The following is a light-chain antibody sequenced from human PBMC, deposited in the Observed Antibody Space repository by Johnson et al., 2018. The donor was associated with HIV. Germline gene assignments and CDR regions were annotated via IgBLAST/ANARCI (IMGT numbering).Light chain of an antibody. CDR2: ENN. CDR1: SSNIGNNY. J-gene: IGLJ1*01. Sequence: QSVLTKPPSVSAAPGQKVTISCSGSSSNIGNNYVSWYQQLPGTAPKLLIYENNKRPSGIPDRFSGSKSGTSATLGITGLQPEDEADYYCGTWDSSLSAYVFGIGTKVTVL. V-gene: IGLV1-51*02. CDR3: GTWDSSLSAYV.